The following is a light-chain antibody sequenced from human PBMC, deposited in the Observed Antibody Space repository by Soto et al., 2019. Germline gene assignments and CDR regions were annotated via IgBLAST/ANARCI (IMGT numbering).Light chain of an antibody. CDR1: QSVSSN. V-gene: IGKV3D-15*01. J-gene: IGKJ1*01. Sequence: IVMTQSPATLSVSPWERATLSCRASQSVSSNLAWYQQKPGQAPRLLIYGASSRATGIPDRFSGSGSGTEFALTISSLQPDDFATYYCQQYNTYSWTFGPGTKVDIK. CDR3: QQYNTYSWT. CDR2: GAS.